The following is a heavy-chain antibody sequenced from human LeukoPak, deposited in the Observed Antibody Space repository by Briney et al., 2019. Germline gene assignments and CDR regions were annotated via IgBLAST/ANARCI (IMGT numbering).Heavy chain of an antibody. CDR1: GYTLTELS. CDR2: FDPEDGET. CDR3: ATDRSGWYKDAFDI. J-gene: IGHJ3*02. V-gene: IGHV1-24*01. D-gene: IGHD1-14*01. Sequence: GASVKVSCKVSGYTLTELSMHWVRQAPGKGLEWMGGFDPEDGETIYAQKFQGRVTMTEDTSTDTAYMELSSLRSEDTAVYYCATDRSGWYKDAFDIWGQGTMVIVSS.